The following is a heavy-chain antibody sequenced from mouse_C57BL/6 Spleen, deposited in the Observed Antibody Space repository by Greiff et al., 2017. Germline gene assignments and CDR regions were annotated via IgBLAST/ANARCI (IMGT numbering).Heavy chain of an antibody. J-gene: IGHJ4*01. CDR1: GYTFTSYD. CDR3: ARSATVVAKDYAMDY. Sequence: VQLQQSGPELVKPGASVKLSCKASGYTFTSYDINWVKQRPGQGLEWIGWIYPRDGSTKDNEKFKGKATLTVDTSSSTAYMELHSLTSEDSAVYFCARSATVVAKDYAMDYWGQGTSVTVSS. D-gene: IGHD1-1*01. CDR2: IYPRDGST. V-gene: IGHV1-85*01.